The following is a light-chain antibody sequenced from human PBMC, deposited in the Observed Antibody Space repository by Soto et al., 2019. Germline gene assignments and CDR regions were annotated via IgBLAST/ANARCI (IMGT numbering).Light chain of an antibody. J-gene: IGKJ1*01. CDR2: LGS. Sequence: IVMTQSPLSLPVTPGESASISCRSSQSLLHSNGYNYLDWYLQKPGQSPQLLIYLGSNRASGVPDRFSGSGSGTDFTLKISRVEAADVGVYYCMQTLQTPPWTFGQGTKVEI. CDR3: MQTLQTPPWT. CDR1: QSLLHSNGYNY. V-gene: IGKV2-28*01.